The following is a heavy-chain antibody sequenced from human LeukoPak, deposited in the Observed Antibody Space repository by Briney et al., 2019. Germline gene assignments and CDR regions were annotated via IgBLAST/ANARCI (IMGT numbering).Heavy chain of an antibody. D-gene: IGHD3-22*01. CDR1: GSTFSSYS. V-gene: IGHV3-21*01. J-gene: IGHJ4*02. CDR2: ISSSSSYI. Sequence: GESLRLSCAASGSTFSSYSMNWVRQAPGKGLEWVSSISSSSSYIYYADSVKGRFTISRDNAKNSLYLQMNSLRAEDTAVYYCARGYYYDSRVLDYWGQGTLVTVSS. CDR3: ARGYYYDSRVLDY.